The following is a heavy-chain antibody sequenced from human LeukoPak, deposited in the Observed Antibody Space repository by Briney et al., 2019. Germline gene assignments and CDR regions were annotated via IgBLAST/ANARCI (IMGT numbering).Heavy chain of an antibody. CDR3: ARDFGGYYSGFWYFDL. Sequence: KTSETLSLTCTVSGDSISNSFWWSWVRQPPGKGLDWIGEISHTGSTKYNPSLKSRVTISVDTSKNQFSLKLSSVTAADTAVYYCARDFGGYYSGFWYFDLWGRGTLVTVSS. V-gene: IGHV4-4*02. CDR2: ISHTGST. J-gene: IGHJ2*01. CDR1: GDSISNSFW. D-gene: IGHD3-3*01.